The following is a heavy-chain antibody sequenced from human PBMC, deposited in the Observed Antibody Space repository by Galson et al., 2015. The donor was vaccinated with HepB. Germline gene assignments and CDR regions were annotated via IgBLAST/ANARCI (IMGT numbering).Heavy chain of an antibody. V-gene: IGHV3-74*03. J-gene: IGHJ4*02. Sequence: SLRLSCAASGSVFRNDWVHWVRQAPGKGLVWVARINTDASFTECADSVTGRFTISRDNARNTLYLYMTDLRVDDTAIYYCAGFGWAWSLSYWGQGAVVIVSS. CDR3: AGFGWAWSLSY. CDR2: INTDASFT. D-gene: IGHD3-3*01. CDR1: GSVFRNDW.